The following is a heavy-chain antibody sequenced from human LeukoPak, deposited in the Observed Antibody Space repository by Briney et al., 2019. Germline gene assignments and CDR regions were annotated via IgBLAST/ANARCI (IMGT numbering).Heavy chain of an antibody. CDR1: GGTFSSYA. Sequence: SVKVSCKASGGTFSSYAISWVRQAPGQGLECMGGIIPIFGTAIYAQKFQGRVTITADESTSTAYMELSSLRSEDTAVYYCASHGGAPRGIIVVVTAIRGYFDYWGQGTLVTVSS. CDR3: ASHGGAPRGIIVVVTAIRGYFDY. V-gene: IGHV1-69*13. J-gene: IGHJ4*02. CDR2: IIPIFGTA. D-gene: IGHD2-21*02.